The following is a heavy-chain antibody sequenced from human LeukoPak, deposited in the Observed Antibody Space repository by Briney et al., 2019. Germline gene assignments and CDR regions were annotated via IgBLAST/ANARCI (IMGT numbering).Heavy chain of an antibody. D-gene: IGHD3-16*02. CDR1: GGSISSYY. CDR2: IYYSGST. CDR3: ARGPGDYVWGSYRSTPFDY. Sequence: SETLSLTCTVSGGSISSYYWSWIRQPPGKGLEWIGYIYYSGSTNYNPSLKSRVTISVDTSKNQFSLKLSSVTAADTAVYYCARGPGDYVWGSYRSTPFDYWGQGTLVTVSS. J-gene: IGHJ4*02. V-gene: IGHV4-59*12.